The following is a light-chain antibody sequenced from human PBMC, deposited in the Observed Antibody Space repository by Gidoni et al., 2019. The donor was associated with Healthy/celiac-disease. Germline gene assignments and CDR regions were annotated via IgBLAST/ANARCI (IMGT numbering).Light chain of an antibody. V-gene: IGKV1-39*01. CDR3: QQSYSTPRT. CDR1: QSISSY. Sequence: IQMTQAPSSLSASVGDRVTITSRASQSISSYLNWYQQKPGKAPKLLIYAASSLQSGVPSRFSGSGSGTDFTLTISSLQPEDFATYYCQQSYSTPRTFGPGTKVDIK. CDR2: AAS. J-gene: IGKJ3*01.